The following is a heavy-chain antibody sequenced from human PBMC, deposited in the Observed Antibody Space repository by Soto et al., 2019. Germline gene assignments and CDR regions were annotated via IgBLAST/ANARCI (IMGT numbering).Heavy chain of an antibody. D-gene: IGHD1-7*01. Sequence: PSETLSLTCRVSGASISAFSWSWIRQPAGKGLEWIGRITINGNTQKNPSFKSRVTMSIDTPRNHFSLNLQSATAADTALYYCARETGENWTYEAHWGPGTLVTVSS. CDR3: ARETGENWTYEAH. CDR2: ITINGNT. CDR1: GASISAFS. J-gene: IGHJ1*01. V-gene: IGHV4-4*07.